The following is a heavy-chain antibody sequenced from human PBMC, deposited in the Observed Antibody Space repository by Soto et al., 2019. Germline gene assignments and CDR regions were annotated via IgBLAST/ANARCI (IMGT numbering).Heavy chain of an antibody. CDR3: AREDIAVAGTVSRAFDI. CDR1: GGTSSSYA. Sequence: QVQLVQSGAEVKKPGSSVKVSCKASGGTSSSYAISWVRQAPGQGLEWMGGIIPIFGTANYAQKFQGRVTITADESTSTAYMELSSLRSEDTAVYYCAREDIAVAGTVSRAFDIWGQGTMVTVSS. V-gene: IGHV1-69*12. J-gene: IGHJ3*02. D-gene: IGHD6-19*01. CDR2: IIPIFGTA.